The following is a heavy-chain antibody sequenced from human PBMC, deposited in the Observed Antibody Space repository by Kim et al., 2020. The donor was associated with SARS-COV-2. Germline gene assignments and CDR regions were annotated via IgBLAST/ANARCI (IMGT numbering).Heavy chain of an antibody. J-gene: IGHJ4*02. V-gene: IGHV3-9*01. Sequence: GGSLRLSCAASGFTFHDYAMHWVRQAPGKGLEWVSGISWNSGSICYADSVKGRFTISRDNAKNSLYLQMNSLRAEDTALYYCAKAKDNSGWYYFDYWGQGTLVTVSS. CDR2: ISWNSGSI. CDR1: GFTFHDYA. D-gene: IGHD6-19*01. CDR3: AKAKDNSGWYYFDY.